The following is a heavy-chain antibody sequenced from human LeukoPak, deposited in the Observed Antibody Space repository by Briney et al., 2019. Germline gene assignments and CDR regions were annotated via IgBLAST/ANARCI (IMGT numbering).Heavy chain of an antibody. CDR2: IYYSGST. CDR3: AGVGLEYYYYYMDV. J-gene: IGHJ6*03. V-gene: IGHV4-39*07. Sequence: SETLSLTCTVSGGSISSSSYYWGWIRQPPGKGLEWIGSIYYSGSTYYNPSLKSRVTISVDTSKNQFSLKLSSVTAADTAVYYCAGVGLEYYYYYMDVWGKGTTVTISS. CDR1: GGSISSSSYY. D-gene: IGHD1-1*01.